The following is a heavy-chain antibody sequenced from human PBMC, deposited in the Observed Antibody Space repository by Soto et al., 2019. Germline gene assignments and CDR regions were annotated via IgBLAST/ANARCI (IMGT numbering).Heavy chain of an antibody. Sequence: ASVKVSCKASGYTFTSYGISWVREAPGQGLEWMGWISAYNGNTNYAQKLQGRVTMTTDTSTSTAYMELRSLRSDDTAVYYCARDDEGYCSSTSCYTGRYNWFDPWGQGTLVTVSS. CDR3: ARDDEGYCSSTSCYTGRYNWFDP. D-gene: IGHD2-2*02. V-gene: IGHV1-18*04. CDR2: ISAYNGNT. J-gene: IGHJ5*02. CDR1: GYTFTSYG.